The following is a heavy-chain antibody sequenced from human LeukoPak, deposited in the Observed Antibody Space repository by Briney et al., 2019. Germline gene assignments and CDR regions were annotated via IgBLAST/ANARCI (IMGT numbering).Heavy chain of an antibody. V-gene: IGHV4-34*01. D-gene: IGHD2-2*01. CDR1: GGSFSGYY. CDR2: INHSGST. J-gene: IGHJ4*02. CDR3: ARGIRDCSSTSCYPYYFDY. Sequence: SETLSLTCAVYGGSFSGYYWSWIRQPPGKGLEWIGEINHSGSTNYNPSLKSRVTISVDTSKNQFSLKLSSVTAADTAVYYCARGIRDCSSTSCYPYYFDYWGQGTLVTVSS.